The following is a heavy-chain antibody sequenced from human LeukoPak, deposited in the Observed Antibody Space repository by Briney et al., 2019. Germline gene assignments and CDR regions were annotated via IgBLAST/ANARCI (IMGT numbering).Heavy chain of an antibody. CDR1: GYTFTSYG. CDR3: ASGSAALGYCSGGSCYDHFFDY. V-gene: IGHV1-18*01. Sequence: GASVKVSCKASGYTFTSYGISWVRQAPGQGLEWMGWISAYNGNTNYAQKLQGRVTMTTDTSTSTAYMELRSLRSDDTAMYYCASGSAALGYCSGGSCYDHFFDYWGQGTRVTVSS. D-gene: IGHD2-15*01. CDR2: ISAYNGNT. J-gene: IGHJ4*02.